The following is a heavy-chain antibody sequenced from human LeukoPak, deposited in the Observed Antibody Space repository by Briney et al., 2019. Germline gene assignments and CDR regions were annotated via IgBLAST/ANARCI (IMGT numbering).Heavy chain of an antibody. CDR3: ARGAMATRVLDF. CDR2: LSLNIVNT. J-gene: IGHJ4*02. D-gene: IGHD5-24*01. V-gene: IGHV1-8*01. Sequence: ASVKVSCKTSGYTFTNYDINWVRQATGQGLEWMGWLSLNIVNTAYAQKFRGSVTMTMNTSISTAYMDLSSLRPEDTAVYYCARGAMATRVLDFWGQGTQAPVSS. CDR1: GYTFTNYD.